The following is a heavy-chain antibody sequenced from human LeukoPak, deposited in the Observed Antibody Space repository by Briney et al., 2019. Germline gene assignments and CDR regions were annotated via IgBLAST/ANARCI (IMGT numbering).Heavy chain of an antibody. D-gene: IGHD1-14*01. Sequence: NPGGSLRLSCAASGFTFSSCSMNWVRQAPGKGLEWVSSISSSSSYIYYADSVKGRFTISRDNAKNSLYLQMNSLRAEDTAVYYCARDRNPSYEPRGFDPWGQGTLVTVSS. CDR1: GFTFSSCS. CDR2: ISSSSSYI. CDR3: ARDRNPSYEPRGFDP. V-gene: IGHV3-21*01. J-gene: IGHJ5*02.